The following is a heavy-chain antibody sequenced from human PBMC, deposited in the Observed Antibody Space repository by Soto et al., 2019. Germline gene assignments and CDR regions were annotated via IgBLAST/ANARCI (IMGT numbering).Heavy chain of an antibody. Sequence: QITLKESGPTLVKPTQTLTLTCTFSGFSLSTSGVGVGWIRPPPGKALEWLAIIYWDDDKRYSPSLKSRLTITKDTSKNQVVLTMTNMDPVDTATYYCARDSSGWYGFDYWGQGTLVTVSS. CDR2: IYWDDDK. CDR3: ARDSSGWYGFDY. CDR1: GFSLSTSGVG. J-gene: IGHJ4*02. V-gene: IGHV2-5*02. D-gene: IGHD6-19*01.